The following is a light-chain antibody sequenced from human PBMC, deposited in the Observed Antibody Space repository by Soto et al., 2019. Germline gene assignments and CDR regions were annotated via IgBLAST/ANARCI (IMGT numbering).Light chain of an antibody. J-gene: IGLJ1*01. V-gene: IGLV2-14*01. CDR1: SSDVGGYNY. CDR3: SSYTSSSSYV. Sequence: QSALTQPASVSGSPGQSNTISCTGTSSDVGGYNYVSWYQQHPGKAPKLMIYDVSNRPSGVSNRFSGSKSGNTASLTISGLQAEDEADYSCSSYTSSSSYVFGTGTKLTVL. CDR2: DVS.